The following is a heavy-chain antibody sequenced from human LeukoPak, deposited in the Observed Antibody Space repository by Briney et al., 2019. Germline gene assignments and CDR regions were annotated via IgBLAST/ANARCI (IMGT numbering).Heavy chain of an antibody. V-gene: IGHV4-30-4*08. D-gene: IGHD4-11*01. CDR2: IYYSGST. Sequence: PSQTLSLTCTVFGGSISSGDYYWSWIRQPPGKGLEWIGYIYYSGSTYYNPSLKSRVTISVDTSKNQFSLKLSSVTAADTAVYYCARGDDYSNYSSFGGFDYWGQGTLVTVSS. CDR1: GGSISSGDYY. J-gene: IGHJ4*02. CDR3: ARGDDYSNYSSFGGFDY.